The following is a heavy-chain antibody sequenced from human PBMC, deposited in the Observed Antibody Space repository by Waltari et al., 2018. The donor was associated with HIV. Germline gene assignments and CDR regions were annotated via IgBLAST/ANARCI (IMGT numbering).Heavy chain of an antibody. J-gene: IGHJ4*02. V-gene: IGHV3-7*01. Sequence: QLVESGGDLVQPGGSLRLSCETSGLTFTSYYMSWVRRAPGEGLEWVASIKGDGSEQDYAESVRGRFIISRDNAENSVFLQMNSLRADDTAVYYCCVYDYLWVSYRQYWVFDYWGQGTLVTVSS. CDR3: CVYDYLWVSYRQYWVFDY. D-gene: IGHD3-16*01. CDR1: GLTFTSYY. CDR2: IKGDGSEQ.